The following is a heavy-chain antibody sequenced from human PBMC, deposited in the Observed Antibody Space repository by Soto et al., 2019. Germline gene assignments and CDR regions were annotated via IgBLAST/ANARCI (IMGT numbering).Heavy chain of an antibody. CDR1: GFTFSMYW. D-gene: IGHD3-22*01. CDR2: INGDGTDT. Sequence: EVQLVESGGGLVQPGGSLRLSCAASGFTFSMYWMHWVRQAPGKGLLWVSRINGDGTDTTYADSVKGRFTISRDNAKNTMYLQMNGLRVEDTAVYYCARAVGRWSSSCCLDYGGQETLVTVSS. V-gene: IGHV3-74*03. J-gene: IGHJ4*02. CDR3: ARAVGRWSSSCCLDY.